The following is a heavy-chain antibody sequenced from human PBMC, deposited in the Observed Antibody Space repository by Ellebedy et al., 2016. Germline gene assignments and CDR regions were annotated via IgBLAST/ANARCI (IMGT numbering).Heavy chain of an antibody. V-gene: IGHV3-48*04. CDR2: IRNGDPPPT. D-gene: IGHD6-13*01. Sequence: GESLKISCAASGFTFNEYPMNWVRQAPGKGLEWVAHIRNGDPPPTAYADSVKGRFTISRDNAKNSLFLQMNSLKTQDTAVYYCARERAFGESWSSLGYWGQGTLVTVSS. CDR3: ARERAFGESWSSLGY. CDR1: GFTFNEYP. J-gene: IGHJ4*02.